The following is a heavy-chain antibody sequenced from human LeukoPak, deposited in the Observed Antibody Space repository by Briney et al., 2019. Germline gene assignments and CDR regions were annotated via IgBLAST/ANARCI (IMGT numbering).Heavy chain of an antibody. CDR2: MSGRGDTS. J-gene: IGHJ4*02. D-gene: IGHD6-19*01. Sequence: GGSLRLSCAASGFTFGTHAMTWVRQAPGKGLEWVSGMSGRGDTSYYADSVKGRFTISRDNSKNTLFLQMNSLRAEDTAVYYCAKLAGIRGWFVYYFDYWGQGTLVTVS. CDR3: AKLAGIRGWFVYYFDY. V-gene: IGHV3-23*01. CDR1: GFTFGTHA.